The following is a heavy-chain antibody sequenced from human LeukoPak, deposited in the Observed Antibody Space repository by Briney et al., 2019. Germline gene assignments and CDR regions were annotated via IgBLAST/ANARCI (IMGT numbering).Heavy chain of an antibody. Sequence: GGSLRLSCAASGFTFNNYAMIWVRQAPGKGLEWVSGILGSGRNTYYAESVKGRFTISRDNSKSTLFLQMDSLRAEDTAVYYCARLASRYDFWSAIGHFDYWGQGTLVTVSS. J-gene: IGHJ4*02. CDR1: GFTFNNYA. D-gene: IGHD3-3*01. V-gene: IGHV3-23*01. CDR3: ARLASRYDFWSAIGHFDY. CDR2: ILGSGRNT.